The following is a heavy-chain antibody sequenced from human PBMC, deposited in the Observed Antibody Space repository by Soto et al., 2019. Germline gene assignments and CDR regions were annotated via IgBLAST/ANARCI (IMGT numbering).Heavy chain of an antibody. V-gene: IGHV4-4*02. CDR2: IYHSGST. CDR3: ARDLYRGSIADLY. J-gene: IGHJ4*02. D-gene: IGHD6-6*01. Sequence: SETLSLTCAVSGGSISISNWWIWVRQPPGKGLEWIGEIYHSGSTNYNPSLKSRVTISVDKSKNQFSLKLSYVTAADTDVYYCARDLYRGSIADLYWGQGTLFTVSS. CDR1: GGSISISNW.